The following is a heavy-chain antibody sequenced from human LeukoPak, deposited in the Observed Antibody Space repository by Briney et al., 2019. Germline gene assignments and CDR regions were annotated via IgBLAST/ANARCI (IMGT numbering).Heavy chain of an antibody. CDR2: IYYSGST. D-gene: IGHD3-22*01. J-gene: IGHJ6*03. V-gene: IGHV4-59*01. CDR1: GGSISSYY. Sequence: SETLSLTCTVSGGSISSYYWSWIRQPPGKGLEWIGYIYYSGSTNYNPSLKSRVTISVDTSKNQFSLRLSSVTAADTAMYYCARSGFGKPYYYYMDVWGKGTTVTVSS. CDR3: ARSGFGKPYYYYMDV.